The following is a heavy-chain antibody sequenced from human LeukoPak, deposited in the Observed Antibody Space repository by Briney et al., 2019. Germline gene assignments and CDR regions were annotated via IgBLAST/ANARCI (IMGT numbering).Heavy chain of an antibody. CDR2: ISAYNGNT. CDR3: ARSTPYIVVVPAAPTFDY. D-gene: IGHD2-2*01. CDR1: GYTFTSYG. Sequence: ASVKVSCKASGYTFTSYGISWVRQAPGQGLEWMGWISAYNGNTNYAQKLQGRVTMTTDTSTSTAYMELRSLRSDDTVVYYCARSTPYIVVVPAAPTFDYWGQGTLVTVSS. J-gene: IGHJ4*02. V-gene: IGHV1-18*01.